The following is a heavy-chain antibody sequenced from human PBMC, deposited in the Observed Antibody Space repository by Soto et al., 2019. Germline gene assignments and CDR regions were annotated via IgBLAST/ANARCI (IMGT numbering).Heavy chain of an antibody. Sequence: QIQLVQSGGEVERPGASVTVSCEASGYIFTTYGLSWVRQTPAHGLEWMGWISTDSGYTQYSQFLQGRVTMTRDTPTNTGYMELRDLTSDDTGIYYCARDRPPGSLYGMDAWGQGTAVTVSS. CDR3: ARDRPPGSLYGMDA. CDR2: ISTDSGYT. V-gene: IGHV1-18*01. CDR1: GYIFTTYG. J-gene: IGHJ6*02.